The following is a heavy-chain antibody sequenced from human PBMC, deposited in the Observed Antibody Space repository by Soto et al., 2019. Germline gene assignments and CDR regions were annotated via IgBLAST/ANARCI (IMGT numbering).Heavy chain of an antibody. D-gene: IGHD6-13*01. CDR3: AREVAAAGRVDY. J-gene: IGHJ4*02. CDR2: IYYSGST. CDR1: GGSISSGGYY. V-gene: IGHV4-31*03. Sequence: SETLSLTCTVSGGSISSGGYYWSWIRQHPGKGLEWIGYIYYSGSTYYNPSLKSRVTISVDTSKNQFSLKLSSVTAADTAVYYCAREVAAAGRVDYWGQGTLVTVSS.